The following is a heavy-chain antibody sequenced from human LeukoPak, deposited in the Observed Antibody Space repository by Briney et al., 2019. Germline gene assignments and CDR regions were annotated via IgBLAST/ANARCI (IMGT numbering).Heavy chain of an antibody. D-gene: IGHD2-8*01. J-gene: IGHJ6*03. Sequence: SGGSLRLSCAASRFTFSSYGMHWVRQAPGKGLEWVAYIQYDGSNEQYADSVKGRFTISRDNSKNTLYLQMNSLRAEDTAVYYCAKGGYCTNGVCYTHYYYYYMDVWGKGTTVTVSS. V-gene: IGHV3-30*02. CDR3: AKGGYCTNGVCYTHYYYYYMDV. CDR1: RFTFSSYG. CDR2: IQYDGSNE.